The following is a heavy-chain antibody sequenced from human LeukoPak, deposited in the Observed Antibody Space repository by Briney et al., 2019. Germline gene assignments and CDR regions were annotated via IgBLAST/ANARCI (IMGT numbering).Heavy chain of an antibody. J-gene: IGHJ6*02. V-gene: IGHV1-2*02. D-gene: IGHD5-18*01. CDR1: GYTFTGYY. Sequence: ASVKVSCKASGYTFTGYYMHWVRQAPGXXXXXMGWINPIRGGTNYAQKFQGRVTMTRDTSISTAYMELTRLTSDDAAVYYCARDWSYGSSYGMDVWGQGTTVTVSS. CDR2: INPIRGGT. CDR3: ARDWSYGSSYGMDV.